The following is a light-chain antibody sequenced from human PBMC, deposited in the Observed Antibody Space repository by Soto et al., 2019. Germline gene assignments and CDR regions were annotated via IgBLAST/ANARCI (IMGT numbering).Light chain of an antibody. CDR3: FSYACSYTYLV. V-gene: IGLV2-11*01. CDR2: DVS. CDR1: SSDVGGYNY. Sequence: QPVLTQPRSVSGSPGQSVTISCTGTSSDVGGYNYVSWYQQHPGKAPKLMIYDVSKRPSGVPDRFSGSKSGNTASLTISGLQAEDAADYYCFSYACSYTYLVFGGGTKLTVL. J-gene: IGLJ2*01.